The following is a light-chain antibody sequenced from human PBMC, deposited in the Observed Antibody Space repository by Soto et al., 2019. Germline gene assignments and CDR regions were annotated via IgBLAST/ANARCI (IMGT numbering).Light chain of an antibody. Sequence: QPVLTQPPSVSGAPGQRVTIPCTGSSSNIGSFYDVHWYQQLPGTVPKLLIYSDNNRPSGVPDRFSGSKSGTAASLAITGLKAEDEADYYCQSYDNSLNHVVFGGGTKVTVL. J-gene: IGLJ2*01. CDR3: QSYDNSLNHVV. V-gene: IGLV1-40*01. CDR1: SSNIGSFYD. CDR2: SDN.